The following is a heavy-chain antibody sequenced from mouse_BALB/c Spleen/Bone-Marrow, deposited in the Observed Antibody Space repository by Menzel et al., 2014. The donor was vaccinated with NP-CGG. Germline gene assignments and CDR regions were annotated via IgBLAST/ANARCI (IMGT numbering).Heavy chain of an antibody. CDR2: IDPANGNA. V-gene: IGHV14-3*02. CDR3: ARYRLGTYFDF. D-gene: IGHD2-14*01. J-gene: IGHJ2*01. Sequence: VQLQQSGAELVKPGASVKLSCTASGFNIKDTYMHWVKQRPEQGLEWIGRIDPANGNAKYDPKFQGKATITADTSSNTAYLQLSSLTSADTAVYYCARYRLGTYFDFWGQGTTLTVSS. CDR1: GFNIKDTY.